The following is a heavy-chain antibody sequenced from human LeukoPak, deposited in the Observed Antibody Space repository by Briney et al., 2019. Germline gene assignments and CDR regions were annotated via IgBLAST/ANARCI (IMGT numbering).Heavy chain of an antibody. CDR1: GYSFIGYY. V-gene: IGHV1-2*02. CDR3: ATGRYCSRATCPLDL. Sequence: ASVKVSCKASGYSFIGYYMHWVRQAPGQGLEWMGWISPNSGDTNYAQKFQGRVTMTRDTSISSAYMELSGLLSDDTAVYYCATGRYCSRATCPLDLWGQGTLVTVSS. J-gene: IGHJ4*02. CDR2: ISPNSGDT. D-gene: IGHD2-2*01.